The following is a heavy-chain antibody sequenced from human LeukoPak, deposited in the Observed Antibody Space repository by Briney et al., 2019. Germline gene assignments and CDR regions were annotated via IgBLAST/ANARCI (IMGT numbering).Heavy chain of an antibody. CDR1: GGSISSYY. D-gene: IGHD2-15*01. CDR2: IYYSGST. J-gene: IGHJ5*02. V-gene: IGHV4-59*01. CDR3: ARAYCSGGSCYSGWFDP. Sequence: SETLSLTCTVSGGSISSYYWSWIRQPPGKGLEWIGYIYYSGSTNYNPSLKSRVTISVDTSKNQFSLKLSSVTAADTAVYYCARAYCSGGSCYSGWFDPWGQGTLVTVSS.